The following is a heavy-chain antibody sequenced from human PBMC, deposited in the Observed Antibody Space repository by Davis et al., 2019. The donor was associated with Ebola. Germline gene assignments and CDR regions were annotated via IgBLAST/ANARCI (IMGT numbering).Heavy chain of an antibody. CDR1: GYTFTSYG. V-gene: IGHV1-18*04. D-gene: IGHD6-19*01. J-gene: IGHJ4*02. CDR3: ARDGGSGWYWY. Sequence: ASVKVSCKASGYTFTSYGITWVRQAPGQGLEWMGWINPHNGNTNYAQKLQGRVTMTTDTSTSTAYMELRSLRSDDTAVYYCARDGGSGWYWYWGQGTLVTVSS. CDR2: INPHNGNT.